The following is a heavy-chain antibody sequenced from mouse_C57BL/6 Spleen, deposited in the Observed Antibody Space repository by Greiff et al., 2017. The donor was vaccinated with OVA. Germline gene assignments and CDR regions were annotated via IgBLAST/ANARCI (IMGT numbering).Heavy chain of an antibody. V-gene: IGHV5-6*02. CDR2: ISSGGSYT. J-gene: IGHJ2*01. D-gene: IGHD2-12*01. CDR3: ARHNYDDGDFDY. Sequence: EVMLVESGGDLVKPGGSLKLSCAASGFTFSSYGMSWVRQTPDKRLEWVATISSGGSYTYYPDSVKGRFTISRDNAKNTLYLQMSSLTSEDTAMYYCARHNYDDGDFDYWGQGTTLTVSS. CDR1: GFTFSSYG.